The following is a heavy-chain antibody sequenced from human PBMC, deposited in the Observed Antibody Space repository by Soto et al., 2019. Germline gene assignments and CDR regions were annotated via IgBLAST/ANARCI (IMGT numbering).Heavy chain of an antibody. D-gene: IGHD1-1*01. CDR3: ARGDGYNWNDARGWFDP. J-gene: IGHJ5*02. CDR1: GFTFSSYW. CDR2: INSDGSST. V-gene: IGHV3-74*01. Sequence: EVQLVESGGGLVQPGGSLRLSCAASGFTFSSYWMHWVRQAPGKGLVWVSRINSDGSSTSYADSVKGRFTISRDNAKNTLDLQMNSLRAEDTAVYYCARGDGYNWNDARGWFDPWGQGTLVTVSS.